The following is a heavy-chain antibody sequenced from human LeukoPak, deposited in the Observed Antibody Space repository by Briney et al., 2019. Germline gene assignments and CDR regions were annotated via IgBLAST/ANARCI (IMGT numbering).Heavy chain of an antibody. V-gene: IGHV3-23*01. CDR2: ISGSGGST. D-gene: IGHD3-9*01. Sequence: GGSLRLSCAASGFTFSSYAMSWVRQAPGKGLEWVSAISGSGGSTYYADSVKGRFTISRDNSKNTLYLQMNSLRAEDTAVYYCATYYDILTGYYTTPIGYWGRGTLVTVSS. CDR1: GFTFSSYA. J-gene: IGHJ4*02. CDR3: ATYYDILTGYYTTPIGY.